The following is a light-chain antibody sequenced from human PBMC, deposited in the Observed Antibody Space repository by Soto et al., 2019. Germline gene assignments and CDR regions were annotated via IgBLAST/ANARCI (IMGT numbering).Light chain of an antibody. CDR2: HNI. CDR1: SSKIGAGYD. V-gene: IGLV1-40*01. J-gene: IGLJ1*01. CDR3: QSYDTSPSGYV. Sequence: QSALTPPPSVSGAPGQRVTISCPGSSSKIGAGYDVHWYQHLPGTAPKLLIYHNINRPSGAPDRFSGSASGTSASLSITGLQAEDEADYYCQSYDTSPSGYVFGTGTKVTVL.